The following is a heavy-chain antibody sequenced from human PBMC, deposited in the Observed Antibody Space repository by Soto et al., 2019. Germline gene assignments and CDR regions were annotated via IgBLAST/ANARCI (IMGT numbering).Heavy chain of an antibody. CDR1: GFTFNIYA. CDR3: AREAFQEPFFDY. Sequence: PGGSLRLSCAASGFTFNIYAMSWVRQAPGKGLEWVSAISGSGGGTYYADPVEGRFTISRDNSNNTLYLQMSSLRAEDAAVYYCAREAFQEPFFDYWGQGTLVTVSS. D-gene: IGHD1-26*01. CDR2: ISGSGGGT. J-gene: IGHJ4*02. V-gene: IGHV3-23*01.